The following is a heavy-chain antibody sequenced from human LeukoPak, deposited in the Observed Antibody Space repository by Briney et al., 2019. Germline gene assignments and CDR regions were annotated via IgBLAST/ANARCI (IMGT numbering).Heavy chain of an antibody. CDR2: INPSGGST. J-gene: IGHJ4*02. V-gene: IGHV1-46*01. D-gene: IGHD2-15*01. CDR1: GYTFTSYY. CDR3: ARLAGYCSGGSCYSRYDY. Sequence: ASVKVSCKASGYTFTSYYMHWVRQAPGQGLEWMGIINPSGGSTSYAQKFQGRVTMTRDMSTSTVYMELSSLRSEDTAVYYCARLAGYCSGGSCYSRYDYWGQGTLVTVSS.